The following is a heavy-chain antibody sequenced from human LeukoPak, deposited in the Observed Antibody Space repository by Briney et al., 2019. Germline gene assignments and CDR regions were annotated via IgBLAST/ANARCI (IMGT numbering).Heavy chain of an antibody. V-gene: IGHV1-46*01. Sequence: ASVKVSCKASGYTFTSYYMRWVRQAPGQGLEWMGIINPSGGSTSYAQKFQGRVTMTRDMSTSTVYMELSSLRSEDTAVYYCAREGGGEEGYNPRGAFDIWGQGTMVTVSS. D-gene: IGHD5-24*01. CDR1: GYTFTSYY. CDR2: INPSGGST. CDR3: AREGGGEEGYNPRGAFDI. J-gene: IGHJ3*02.